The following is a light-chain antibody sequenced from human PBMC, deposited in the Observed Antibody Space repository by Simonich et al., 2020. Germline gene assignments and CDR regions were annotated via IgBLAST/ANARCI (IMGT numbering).Light chain of an antibody. CDR1: QSISSY. V-gene: IGKV1-39*01. Sequence: DIQMTPSPATLSASVGDRVPITCPASQSISSYLNWYQQKPGKAPKRLIYAASSLQRWVPSRFSGSGSGTDFTLTISSLQPEDFATYYCQQSYSTQWTFGQGTKVEIK. CDR3: QQSYSTQWT. CDR2: AAS. J-gene: IGKJ1*01.